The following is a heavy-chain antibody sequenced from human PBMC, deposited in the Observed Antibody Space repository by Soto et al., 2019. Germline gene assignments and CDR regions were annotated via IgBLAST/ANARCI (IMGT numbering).Heavy chain of an antibody. D-gene: IGHD3-3*01. CDR3: AKWSYLDY. CDR2: ISGSDGKT. CDR1: GFSFASFA. Sequence: GGSLRLSCTTSGFSFASFAMTWVRQAPGKGLEWVATISGSDGKTYCADSVKGRFSISRYTSRNTLYLQMNSLRADDTAIYYCAKWSYLDYWGQGTRVTVSS. J-gene: IGHJ4*02. V-gene: IGHV3-23*01.